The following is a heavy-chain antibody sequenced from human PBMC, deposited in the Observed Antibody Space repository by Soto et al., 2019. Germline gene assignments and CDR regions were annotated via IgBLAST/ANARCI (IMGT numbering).Heavy chain of an antibody. CDR1: GLIFNNYA. V-gene: IGHV3-23*01. J-gene: IGHJ4*02. CDR3: AKALVPALTAKFGY. D-gene: IGHD5-18*01. CDR2: VTASGGGT. Sequence: GGSLRLSCAASGLIFNNYAMTWVRQAAGKGLEWVSTVTASGGGTFYANSVKGRFTISRDNSRNTLHLQMSSLRVEDTALYYCAKALVPALTAKFGYWGQGTLVTVSS.